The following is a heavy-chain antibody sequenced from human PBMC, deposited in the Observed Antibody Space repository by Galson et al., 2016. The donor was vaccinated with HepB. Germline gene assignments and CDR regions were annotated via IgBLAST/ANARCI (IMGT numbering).Heavy chain of an antibody. CDR3: GTYLVGHGGTGY. Sequence: SETLSLTCSVSGVSVNSDAYHWSWIRQSPGKGLEWLGHSYHSWHLNDKIGGRVSMSIDTAKNQFSLSLTSLSAAATAVYYCGTYLVGHGGTGYWGQGTLVTVAS. CDR2: SYHSWHL. V-gene: IGHV4-61*08. CDR1: GVSVNSDAYH. J-gene: IGHJ4*02. D-gene: IGHD3-16*01.